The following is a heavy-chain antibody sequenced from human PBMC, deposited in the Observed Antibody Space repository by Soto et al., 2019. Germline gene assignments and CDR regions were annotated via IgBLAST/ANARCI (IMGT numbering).Heavy chain of an antibody. CDR2: ISYDGGLQ. Sequence: QAHLVESGGGVVQPGRSLRLSCAASGFTFTSYGMHWVRQAPGTRLEWVAVISYDGGLQHYADSVKGRFTISRDNSKNMVLLHMNSLRAADTAVYYCVSDRGYGHASVPYSWGQGTLVSVSP. CDR1: GFTFTSYG. CDR3: VSDRGYGHASVPYS. J-gene: IGHJ4*02. D-gene: IGHD5-18*01. V-gene: IGHV3-30*03.